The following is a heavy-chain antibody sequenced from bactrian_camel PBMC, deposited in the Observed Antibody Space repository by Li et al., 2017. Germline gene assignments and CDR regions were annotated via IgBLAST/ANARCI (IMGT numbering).Heavy chain of an antibody. CDR2: ITSGGTT. CDR1: GYTGRPYC. D-gene: IGHD6*01. V-gene: IGHV3S55*01. Sequence: HVQLVESGGGSVEAGGSLRLSCAASGYTGRPYCLAWFRQVPGKEREGVAAITSGGTTRYADSVKGRFTTSKDNAKNTLYLQMNDLKAEDTAMYYCAAQGLGVCGSRRSYNYFGQGTQVTVS. J-gene: IGHJ4*01. CDR3: AAQGLGVCGSRRSYNY.